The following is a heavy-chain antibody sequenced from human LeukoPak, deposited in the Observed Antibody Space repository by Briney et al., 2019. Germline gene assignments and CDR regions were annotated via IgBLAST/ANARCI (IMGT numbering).Heavy chain of an antibody. D-gene: IGHD3-22*01. V-gene: IGHV1-2*06. CDR2: INPNSGGT. CDR3: AREGRGYYDSSGYYGDAFDI. CDR1: GYTFTGYY. Sequence: ASVKVSCKASGYTFTGYYMHWVRQAPGQGLEWMGRINPNSGGTNYAQKFQGRVTMTRDTSISTAYMELSRLRSEDTAVYYCAREGRGYYDSSGYYGDAFDIWGQGTMVTVSS. J-gene: IGHJ3*02.